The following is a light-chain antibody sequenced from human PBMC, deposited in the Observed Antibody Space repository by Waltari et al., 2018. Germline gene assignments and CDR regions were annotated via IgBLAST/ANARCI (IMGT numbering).Light chain of an antibody. J-gene: IGLJ3*02. CDR1: SSDIGRYDI. CDR3: CSYAGNYVWV. Sequence: QSALTQPAAVSGSPGQSVTISCTGASSDIGRYDIVSWYQQHPGNAPKLVISDVSKRPSGVSYRFSGSKSGATASLTISGLQFEDDADYYCCSYAGNYVWVFGGGTRLTVL. CDR2: DVS. V-gene: IGLV2-23*02.